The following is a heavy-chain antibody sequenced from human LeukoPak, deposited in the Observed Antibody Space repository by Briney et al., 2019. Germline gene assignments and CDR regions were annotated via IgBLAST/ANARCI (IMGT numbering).Heavy chain of an antibody. D-gene: IGHD3-10*01. V-gene: IGHV3-23*01. Sequence: GGSLRLSCTASGFPFTSHAMTWVRQAPGKGLEWLSSISGSGTTTYYAESVRGRLTISRDNSKNTLYLEMNRLKVEDTAVYYCAKVLTLWFGALDYWGQGSLVSVFS. J-gene: IGHJ4*02. CDR3: AKVLTLWFGALDY. CDR2: ISGSGTTT. CDR1: GFPFTSHA.